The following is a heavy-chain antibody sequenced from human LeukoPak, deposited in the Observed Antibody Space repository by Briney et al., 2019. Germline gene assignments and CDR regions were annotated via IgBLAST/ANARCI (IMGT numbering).Heavy chain of an antibody. J-gene: IGHJ4*02. CDR3: ARFNRYSYGMGFDY. D-gene: IGHD5-18*01. CDR1: GYTFTSYA. V-gene: IGHV1-3*01. CDR2: INAGNGNT. Sequence: ASVKVSCKASGYTFTSYAMHWVRQAPGQRLEWMGWINAGNGNTKYSQKFQDRVTITRDTSASTAYMELSSLRSEDTAVYYCARFNRYSYGMGFDYWGQGTLVTVSS.